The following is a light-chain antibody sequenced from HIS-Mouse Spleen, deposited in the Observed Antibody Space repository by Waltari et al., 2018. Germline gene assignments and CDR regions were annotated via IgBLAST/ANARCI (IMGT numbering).Light chain of an antibody. CDR2: GAS. J-gene: IGKJ4*01. CDR3: QQYNNWHPLT. CDR1: QSVSSN. V-gene: IGKV3D-15*03. Sequence: EIVMTQSPATLSVSPGERATLSCRASQSVSSNLAWYQQKPGQAPRLLIYGASSRATGIPARCSGRWSGTEFTLTISILQSEDFAVYYCQQYNNWHPLTFGGGSKVEIK.